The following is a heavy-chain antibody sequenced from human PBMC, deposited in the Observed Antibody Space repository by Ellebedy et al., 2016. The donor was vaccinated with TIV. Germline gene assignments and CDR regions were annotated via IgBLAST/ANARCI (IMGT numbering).Heavy chain of an antibody. CDR3: VCPTRGSYSAFDI. V-gene: IGHV3-11*03. D-gene: IGHD1-26*01. CDR1: GFSFSDYY. J-gene: IGHJ3*02. CDR2: ISSSSGYT. Sequence: PGGSLRLSCAASGFSFSDYYMSWIRQAPGKGLEWISYISSSSGYTKYADSVKGQFTISRDIAKNSLYLQMNSLRVEDTAFYYCVCPTRGSYSAFDIWGQGTMVTVSS.